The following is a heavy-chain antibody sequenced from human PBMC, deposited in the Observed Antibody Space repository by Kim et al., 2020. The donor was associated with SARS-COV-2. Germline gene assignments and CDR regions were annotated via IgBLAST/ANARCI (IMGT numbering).Heavy chain of an antibody. J-gene: IGHJ4*02. D-gene: IGHD3-22*01. V-gene: IGHV4-38-2*02. CDR2: IYHTGST. CDR1: GYSISSGYY. CDR3: TSKYYYDSSGYYYADW. Sequence: SETLSLTCTVSGYSISSGYYWGWIRQSPGKGLEWIGSIYHTGSTYYNPFLKSRVTISIDTSKNQFSLRLNSVTAADTAVYYCTSKYYYDSSGYYYADWWGQGTLVTVSS.